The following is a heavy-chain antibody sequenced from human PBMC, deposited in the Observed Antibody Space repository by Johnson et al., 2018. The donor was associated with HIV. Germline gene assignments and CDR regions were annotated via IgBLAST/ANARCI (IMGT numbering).Heavy chain of an antibody. V-gene: IGHV3-53*01. J-gene: IGHJ3*02. CDR2: IYSGGST. D-gene: IGHD2-21*01. Sequence: VQLVESGGGLIQPGGSLRLSCAASEFTVSGGYMNWVRQAPGKGLEWVSVIYSGGSTYYADSVTGRFTISRDNSKNTQYREMNDLRTEDTAVYYCRNGDRGDASDAFDIWGQGKMVTVS. CDR1: EFTVSGGY. CDR3: RNGDRGDASDAFDI.